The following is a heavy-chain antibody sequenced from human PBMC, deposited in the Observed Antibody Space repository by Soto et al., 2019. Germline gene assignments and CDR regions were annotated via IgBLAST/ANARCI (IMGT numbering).Heavy chain of an antibody. V-gene: IGHV3-23*01. Sequence: GGSLRLSCAASGFTFSSYAMSWVRQAPGKGLEWVSAISGSGGSTYYADSVKGRFTISRDNSKNTLYLQMNSLRAEDTAVYYCAKDSIPRNYYGSGSYPYYYYYGMEVWGQGTTVTVSS. CDR2: ISGSGGST. CDR1: GFTFSSYA. J-gene: IGHJ6*02. CDR3: AKDSIPRNYYGSGSYPYYYYYGMEV. D-gene: IGHD3-10*01.